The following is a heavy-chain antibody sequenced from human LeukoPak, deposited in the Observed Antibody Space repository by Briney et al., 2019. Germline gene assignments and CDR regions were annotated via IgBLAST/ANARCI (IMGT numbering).Heavy chain of an antibody. Sequence: SVKVSCKASGGTFSSYAISWVRQAPGQGLEWMGGIIPIFGTANYAQKFQERVTITRDMSTSTAYMELSSLRSEDTAVYYCAADDYYDSSGYYDFDYWGQGTLVTVSS. CDR2: IIPIFGTA. J-gene: IGHJ4*02. CDR3: AADDYYDSSGYYDFDY. CDR1: GGTFSSYA. V-gene: IGHV1-69*05. D-gene: IGHD3-22*01.